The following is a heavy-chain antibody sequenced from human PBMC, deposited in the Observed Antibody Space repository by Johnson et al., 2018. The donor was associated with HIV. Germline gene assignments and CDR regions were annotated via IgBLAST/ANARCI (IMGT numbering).Heavy chain of an antibody. J-gene: IGHJ3*02. CDR2: IYSGGST. Sequence: VQLVESGGGVVRPGGSLRLSCAASGFTFDDYGMTWVRQAPGKGLEWVSVIYSGGSTYYADSVKGRFTISRDNSKNTLYLQMNSLRAEDTAMYYCAAYYDFWSGSYTSGFDIWGQGTMVTVSS. CDR1: GFTFDDYG. D-gene: IGHD3-3*01. V-gene: IGHV3-66*01. CDR3: AAYYDFWSGSYTSGFDI.